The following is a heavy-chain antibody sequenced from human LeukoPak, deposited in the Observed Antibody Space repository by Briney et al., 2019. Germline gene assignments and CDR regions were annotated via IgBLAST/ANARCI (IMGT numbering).Heavy chain of an antibody. CDR2: IIPILGIA. CDR1: GGTFSSYA. D-gene: IGHD6-19*01. Sequence: SVKVSCKASGGTFSSYAISWVRQAPGQGLEWMGRIIPILGIANYAQKFQGRVTITADKSTSTAYMELSSLRSEDTAVYYCARDISHSSGWYETDYWGQGTLVTVSS. V-gene: IGHV1-69*04. J-gene: IGHJ4*02. CDR3: ARDISHSSGWYETDY.